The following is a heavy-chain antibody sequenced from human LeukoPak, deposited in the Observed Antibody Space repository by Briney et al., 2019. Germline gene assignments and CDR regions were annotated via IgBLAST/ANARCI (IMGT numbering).Heavy chain of an antibody. Sequence: ASVKVSCKASGGTFSSYAISWVRQAPGQGLEWMGWINPNSGGTNYAQKFQGRVTMTRDTSISTAYMELSRLRSDDTAVYYCARMGVAGGIDYWGQGTLVTVSS. J-gene: IGHJ4*02. V-gene: IGHV1-2*02. D-gene: IGHD6-19*01. CDR2: INPNSGGT. CDR3: ARMGVAGGIDY. CDR1: GGTFSSYA.